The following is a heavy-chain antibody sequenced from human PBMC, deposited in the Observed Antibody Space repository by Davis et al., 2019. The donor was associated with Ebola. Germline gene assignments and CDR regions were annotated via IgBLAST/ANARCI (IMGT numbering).Heavy chain of an antibody. V-gene: IGHV3-30*04. CDR1: GFTFSSYA. CDR3: ARVKGYIYDSPYHGMDV. Sequence: GGSLRLSCAASGFTFSSYAMHWVRQAPGKGLEWVAVMSYDGSSKFYADSVKDRFTISRDNSKSTLYLQMNSLRIEDTAVNYCARVKGYIYDSPYHGMDVWGQGTTVTVSS. CDR2: MSYDGSSK. D-gene: IGHD3-16*01. J-gene: IGHJ6*02.